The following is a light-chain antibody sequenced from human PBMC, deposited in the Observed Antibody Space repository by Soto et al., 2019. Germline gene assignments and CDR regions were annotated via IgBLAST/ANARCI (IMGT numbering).Light chain of an antibody. Sequence: DIVMTQSPDSLAVSLGERATINCKSSQSVLYSSNNKNYLAWYQQRPGQPPKLLIYWASTRESGVPDRFSGSGSGKDLTLTITSLQAEDVAVYYCQQYESTPPTFGQGTKLEIK. V-gene: IGKV4-1*01. CDR3: QQYESTPPT. CDR2: WAS. CDR1: QSVLYSSNNKNY. J-gene: IGKJ2*01.